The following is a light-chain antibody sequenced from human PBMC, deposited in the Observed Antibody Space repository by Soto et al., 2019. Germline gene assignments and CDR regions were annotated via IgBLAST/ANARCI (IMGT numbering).Light chain of an antibody. Sequence: QSVLTQPPSVSGAPGQRVTISCTGSSSNIGAGYDVHWYQQPPGTAPKLLIYGNSNRPSGVPDRFSGSKSGTSASLAITGLQAEDEADYYCQSYDSSWVFGGGTKVTVL. CDR2: GNS. CDR1: SSNIGAGYD. CDR3: QSYDSSWV. J-gene: IGLJ3*02. V-gene: IGLV1-40*01.